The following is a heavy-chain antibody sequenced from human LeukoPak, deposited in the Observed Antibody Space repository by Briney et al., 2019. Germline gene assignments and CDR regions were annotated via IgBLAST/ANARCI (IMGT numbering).Heavy chain of an antibody. J-gene: IGHJ4*01. CDR3: AKDKGVVYFDY. CDR1: GFTFDDYA. CDR2: ISWNSGSI. V-gene: IGHV3-9*01. D-gene: IGHD2-15*01. Sequence: GGSLRLSCAASGFTFDDYAMHWVRQAPGKGLEWVSGISWNSGSIGYADSVKGRFTISRDNAKNSLYLQMDSLRAEDTALYYCAKDKGVVYFDYWGHGTLVTVSS.